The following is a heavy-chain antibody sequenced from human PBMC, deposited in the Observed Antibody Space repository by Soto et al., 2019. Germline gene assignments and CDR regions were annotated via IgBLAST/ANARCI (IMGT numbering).Heavy chain of an antibody. V-gene: IGHV3-23*01. CDR1: AFTFSSYAFSSYA. CDR2: INGSGGRT. CDR3: AKGIAGYSSAWANFDY. D-gene: IGHD6-19*01. Sequence: EVQLLESGGGLVQPGGSLRLSCAASAFTFSSYAFSSYAMSWVRQAPGKGLEWVSTINGSGGRTYYADSVKGRFTISRDNSRNTLYLQMNSLRAEDAAVYYCAKGIAGYSSAWANFDYWGQGTLVTVSS. J-gene: IGHJ4*02.